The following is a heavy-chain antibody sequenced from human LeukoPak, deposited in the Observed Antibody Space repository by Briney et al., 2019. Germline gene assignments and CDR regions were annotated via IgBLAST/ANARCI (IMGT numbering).Heavy chain of an antibody. J-gene: IGHJ6*02. CDR2: INSDGSST. Sequence: PGGSLRLSCAASGLTFSSYWMHWVRQAPGKGLVWVSRINSDGSSTSHADSVKGRFTISRDNAKNTLCLQMNSLRAEDTAVYYCARDRSSSWYLYYYYGMDVWGQGPTVTVSS. V-gene: IGHV3-74*01. CDR1: GLTFSSYW. CDR3: ARDRSSSWYLYYYYGMDV. D-gene: IGHD6-13*01.